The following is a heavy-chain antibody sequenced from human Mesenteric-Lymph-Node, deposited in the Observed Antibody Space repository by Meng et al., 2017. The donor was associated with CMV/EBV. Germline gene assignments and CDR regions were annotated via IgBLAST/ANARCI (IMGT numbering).Heavy chain of an antibody. CDR3: ARRGSTTFDY. Sequence: GESLKISCKASGYIFTSHWIGWVRQMPGKGLEYMGIIYPGDSNTKYSPSFQGQVTISADRSINTAYLQWSSLKASDTAMYYCARRGSTTFDYWGQGTPVTVSS. J-gene: IGHJ4*02. V-gene: IGHV5-51*01. CDR2: IYPGDSNT. CDR1: GYIFTSHW. D-gene: IGHD1-26*01.